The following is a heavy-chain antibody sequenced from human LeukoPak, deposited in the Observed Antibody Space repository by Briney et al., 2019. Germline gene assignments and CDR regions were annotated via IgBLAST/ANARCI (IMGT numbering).Heavy chain of an antibody. CDR3: ARNRRELLIWSYYYMDV. V-gene: IGHV4-39*07. CDR1: GGSISSSSYY. CDR2: INHSGST. Sequence: SETLSLTCTVSGGSISSSSYYWSWIRQPPGKGLEWIGEINHSGSTNYNPSLKSRVTISVDTSKNQFSLKLSSVTAADTAVYYCARNRRELLIWSYYYMDVWGKGTTVTISS. D-gene: IGHD1-26*01. J-gene: IGHJ6*03.